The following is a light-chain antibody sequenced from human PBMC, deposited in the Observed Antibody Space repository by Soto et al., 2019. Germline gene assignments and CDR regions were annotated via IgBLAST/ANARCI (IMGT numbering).Light chain of an antibody. CDR1: NSDIAIYDY. Sequence: QSALTQPASVSGSPGQSITISCTGTNSDIAIYDYVSWYQQHPGKAPKILLYGVYIRPSGVSNRFSGSKSGNTASLTISGLQAEDEATYYCSSHSRATLVVFGGGTKLTVL. CDR3: SSHSRATLVV. V-gene: IGLV2-14*01. CDR2: GVY. J-gene: IGLJ3*02.